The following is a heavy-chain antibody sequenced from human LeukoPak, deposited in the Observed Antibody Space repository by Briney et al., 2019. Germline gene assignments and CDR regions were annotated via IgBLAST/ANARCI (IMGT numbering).Heavy chain of an antibody. V-gene: IGHV1-69*04. CDR2: IIPILGIA. CDR1: GGTFSSYA. D-gene: IGHD6-13*01. J-gene: IGHJ4*02. CDR3: ASPRYSSSWHFDY. Sequence: SVKVSCKASGGTFSSYAISWVRQAPGQGLEWMGRIIPILGIANYAQKFQGRVTITADKSTSTAYMELSSLRSEDTAVYYCASPRYSSSWHFDYWGQGTLVTVSS.